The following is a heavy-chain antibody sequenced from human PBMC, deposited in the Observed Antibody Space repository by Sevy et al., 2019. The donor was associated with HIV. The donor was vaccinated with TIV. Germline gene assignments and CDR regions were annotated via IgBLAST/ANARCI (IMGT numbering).Heavy chain of an antibody. Sequence: GGSLRLSCAASGFTFSSYAMHWVRQAPGKGLEGVAVISYDGSNKYYADSVKGRFTISRDNSKNTLYLQMNSLRAEDTAVYYCARGFLDSSGSYYFDYWGQGTLVTVSS. CDR1: GFTFSSYA. J-gene: IGHJ4*02. D-gene: IGHD3-22*01. CDR2: ISYDGSNK. V-gene: IGHV3-30-3*01. CDR3: ARGFLDSSGSYYFDY.